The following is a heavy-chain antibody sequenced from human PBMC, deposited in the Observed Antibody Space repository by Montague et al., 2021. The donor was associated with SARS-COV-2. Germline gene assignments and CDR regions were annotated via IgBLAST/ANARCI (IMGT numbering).Heavy chain of an antibody. CDR1: GFTFNTYA. V-gene: IGHV3-30*04. D-gene: IGHD3-10*01. CDR2: ISYDGTKT. CDR3: ARERALRYYYGSGIEF. J-gene: IGHJ4*02. Sequence: SLRLSCATSGFTFNTYALHWVRQTPGKGLEWVAVISYDGTKTYYAASVKGRFTISRDTSKDTVYLQMNSLRVEDTALCYCARERALRYYYGSGIEFWGQGTLVTVSS.